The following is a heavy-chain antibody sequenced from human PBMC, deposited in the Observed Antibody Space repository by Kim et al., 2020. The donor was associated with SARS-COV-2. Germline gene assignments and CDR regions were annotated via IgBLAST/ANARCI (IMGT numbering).Heavy chain of an antibody. CDR3: ARHAPECSGGSCYHHY. J-gene: IGHJ4*02. V-gene: IGHV5-10-1*01. CDR1: GYSFTSYW. CDR2: IDPSDSYT. Sequence: GESLKISCKGSGYSFTSYWISWVRQMPGKGLEWMGRIDPSDSYTNYSPSFQGHVTISADKSISTAYLQWSSLKASDTAMYYCARHAPECSGGSCYHHYWGQGTLVTVSS. D-gene: IGHD2-15*01.